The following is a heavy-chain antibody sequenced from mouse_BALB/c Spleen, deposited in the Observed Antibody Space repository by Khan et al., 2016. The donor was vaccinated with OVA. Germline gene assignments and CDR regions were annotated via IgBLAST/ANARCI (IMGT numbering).Heavy chain of an antibody. J-gene: IGHJ4*01. CDR3: ARSITTVVAGAMDY. CDR1: GYSITSDYA. Sequence: EVQLQESGPGLVKPSQSLSLTCTVTGYSITSDYAWNWIRQFPGNKLEWMGYISYSGSTSYNPSLKSRISITRDTSKNQFFLQLNSVTTEDTATYYCARSITTVVAGAMDYWGQGTSVTVSS. CDR2: ISYSGST. V-gene: IGHV3-2*02. D-gene: IGHD1-1*01.